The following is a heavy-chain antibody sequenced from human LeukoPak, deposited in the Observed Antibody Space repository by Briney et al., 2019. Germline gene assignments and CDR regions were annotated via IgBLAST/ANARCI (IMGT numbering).Heavy chain of an antibody. V-gene: IGHV3-23*01. CDR3: AKDMSGDGEIDY. CDR2: IGASGGST. CDR1: GFTFSSYA. D-gene: IGHD2-21*02. J-gene: IGHJ4*02. Sequence: GGSLRLSCAASGFTFSSYAMSWVRQAPGKGLERVSAIGASGGSTYYADSVKGRFTISRDNSKNTLYLQMNSLRAEDTAVYYCAKDMSGDGEIDYWGQGTLVTVSS.